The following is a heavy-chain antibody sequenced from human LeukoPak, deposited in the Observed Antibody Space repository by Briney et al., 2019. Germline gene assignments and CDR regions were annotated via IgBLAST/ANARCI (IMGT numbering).Heavy chain of an antibody. CDR2: ISSSSSYI. V-gene: IGHV3-21*01. D-gene: IGHD3-10*01. CDR1: GFTFSSYS. J-gene: IGHJ4*02. Sequence: GGSLRLSCAASGFTFSSYSMNWVRQAPGKGLEWVSSISSSSSYIYYADSVKGRFTISRDNAKNSLYLQMNSLRAEDTAVYYCARAYYYGSGSYYNPDYFDYWGQGTLVTVSS. CDR3: ARAYYYGSGSYYNPDYFDY.